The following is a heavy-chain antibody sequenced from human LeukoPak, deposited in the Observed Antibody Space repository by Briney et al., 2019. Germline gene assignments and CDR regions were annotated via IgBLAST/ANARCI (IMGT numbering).Heavy chain of an antibody. CDR2: TYHRSKWFN. CDR3: ARTRYYFDY. Sequence: SQTLSLTCAISGDSVSSNSAAWNWIRQSPSGGLQWLGRTYHRSKWFNGYAVSVRGRITINPDTSKNQFSLQLNSVTPEDTAVYYCARTRYYFDYWGQGTLVTVSS. J-gene: IGHJ4*02. V-gene: IGHV6-1*01. CDR1: GDSVSSNSAA.